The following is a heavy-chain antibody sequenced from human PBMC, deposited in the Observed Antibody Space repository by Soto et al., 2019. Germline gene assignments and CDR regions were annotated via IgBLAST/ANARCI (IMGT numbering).Heavy chain of an antibody. CDR1: GCSISSSSYY. Sequence: ETLSLTCTVSGCSISSSSYYWGWIRQPPGKGLEWIGSIYYSGSTYYNPSLKSRVTISVDTSKNQFSLKLSSVTAADTAVYYCARQLGYCSSTSCLYGMAVWGQGTTVTVSS. D-gene: IGHD2-2*01. CDR2: IYYSGST. CDR3: ARQLGYCSSTSCLYGMAV. J-gene: IGHJ6*02. V-gene: IGHV4-39*01.